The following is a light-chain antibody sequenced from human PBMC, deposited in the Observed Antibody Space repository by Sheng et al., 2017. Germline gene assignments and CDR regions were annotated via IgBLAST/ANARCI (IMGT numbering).Light chain of an antibody. CDR1: QRVSSSY. Sequence: EIVLTQSPGTLSLSPGERATLSCRASQRVSSSYLAWYQHIPGQAPRLLIFGAVRRAIGIPDRFSGSGSETDFTLTISSLQPDDFATYYCQQYNSYPWTFGQGTKVEIK. CDR3: QQYNSYPWT. J-gene: IGKJ1*01. CDR2: GAV. V-gene: IGKV3-20*01.